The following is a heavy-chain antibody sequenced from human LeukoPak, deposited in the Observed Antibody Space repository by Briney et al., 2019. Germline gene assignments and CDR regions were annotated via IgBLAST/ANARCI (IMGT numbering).Heavy chain of an antibody. V-gene: IGHV3-30-3*01. J-gene: IGHJ6*02. D-gene: IGHD3-3*01. CDR1: GFTFSSYA. Sequence: GGSLRLSCSASGFTFSSYAMHWVRQAPGKGLEGVAVISYDGSNKYYADSVKGRFTISRDNSKNTLYLQMNSLRAEDTAVYYCARAHYDFWSGYSMGDYYYGMDVWGQGTTVTVSS. CDR3: ARAHYDFWSGYSMGDYYYGMDV. CDR2: ISYDGSNK.